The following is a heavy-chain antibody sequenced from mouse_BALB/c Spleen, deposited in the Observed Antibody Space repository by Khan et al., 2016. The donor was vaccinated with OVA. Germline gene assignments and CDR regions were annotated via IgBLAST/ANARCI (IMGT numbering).Heavy chain of an antibody. D-gene: IGHD1-2*01. J-gene: IGHJ2*01. Sequence: EVQLQESGPSLVKPSQTLSLTCSVTGDSITSAYLNWIRKFPGNKLEYMGYINYSGSTYYNPSLKSRISITRDTSKNQYFLQLMSVTTEDTATNYCARYNGFYYFDYWGQGTTLTVSS. CDR1: GDSITSAY. CDR2: INYSGST. V-gene: IGHV3-8*02. CDR3: ARYNGFYYFDY.